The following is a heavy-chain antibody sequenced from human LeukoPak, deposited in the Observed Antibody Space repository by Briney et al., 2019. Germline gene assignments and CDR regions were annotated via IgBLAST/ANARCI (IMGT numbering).Heavy chain of an antibody. CDR2: IYYSGST. D-gene: IGHD1/OR15-1a*01. Sequence: SETLSLTCTVSGGSISSGDSYWSWIRQSPGKGLEWIGYIYYSGSTHYNPSLKSRVTISVDTSKNQFSLKLNSVTAADTAVYSCAGAREQYAFDIWGQGTMVTVSS. V-gene: IGHV4-30-4*01. CDR1: GGSISSGDSY. CDR3: AGAREQYAFDI. J-gene: IGHJ3*02.